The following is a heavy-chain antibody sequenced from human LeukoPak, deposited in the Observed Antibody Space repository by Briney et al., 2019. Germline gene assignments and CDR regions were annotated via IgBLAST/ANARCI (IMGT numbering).Heavy chain of an antibody. Sequence: SETLSLTCTVSGGSISSGGYYWSWIRQHPGKGLEWIGYIYYTGSTYSNPSPKSRVIISVDTSKNQFSLKLSSLTAADTAVYYCARERSSSFVDYWGQGTLVTVSS. CDR2: IYYTGST. J-gene: IGHJ4*02. V-gene: IGHV4-31*03. D-gene: IGHD6-13*01. CDR1: GGSISSGGYY. CDR3: ARERSSSFVDY.